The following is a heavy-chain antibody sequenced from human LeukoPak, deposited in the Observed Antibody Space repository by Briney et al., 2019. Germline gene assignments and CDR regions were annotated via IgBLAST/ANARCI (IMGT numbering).Heavy chain of an antibody. Sequence: MPSQTLSLTCTVSGGSISSGSYYWNWIRQPAGKGLEWIGRIYTSGSTNYNPSLKSRVTISVDTSKNQFSLKLSSVTAADTAVYYCASSIFGVPGPENWFDPWGQGTLVTVSS. V-gene: IGHV4-61*02. J-gene: IGHJ5*02. CDR1: GGSISSGSYY. CDR2: IYTSGST. CDR3: ASSIFGVPGPENWFDP. D-gene: IGHD3-3*01.